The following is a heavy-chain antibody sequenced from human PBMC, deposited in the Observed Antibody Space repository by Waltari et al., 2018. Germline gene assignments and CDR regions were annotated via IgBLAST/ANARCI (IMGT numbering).Heavy chain of an antibody. CDR3: ARAQPIRSDIVVVPAAYDAFDI. J-gene: IGHJ3*02. CDR1: GGSISSYY. V-gene: IGHV4-4*07. CDR2: IYTSGST. Sequence: QVQLQESGPGLVKPSETLSLTCTVSGGSISSYYWSWIRPPAGKGLEWIGRIYTSGSTNYNPSLKSRVTMSVDTSKNQFSLKLSSVTAADTAVYYCARAQPIRSDIVVVPAAYDAFDIWGQGTMVTVSS. D-gene: IGHD2-2*01.